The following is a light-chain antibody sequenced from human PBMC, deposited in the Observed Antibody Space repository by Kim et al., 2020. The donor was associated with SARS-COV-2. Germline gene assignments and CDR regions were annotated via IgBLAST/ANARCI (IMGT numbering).Light chain of an antibody. CDR3: QQYFSSPYT. CDR1: LSVLNKSNNKND. J-gene: IGKJ2*01. Sequence: RATIHCKSSLSVLNKSNNKNDVAWYQQKPGQPPKLVIYWASTRESGVPDRLSGSGSGTDFSLTINNLQVEDVAVYYCQQYFSSPYTFGQGTKLEI. V-gene: IGKV4-1*01. CDR2: WAS.